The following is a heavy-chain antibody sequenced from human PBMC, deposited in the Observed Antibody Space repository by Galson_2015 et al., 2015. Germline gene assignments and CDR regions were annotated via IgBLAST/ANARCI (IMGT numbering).Heavy chain of an antibody. J-gene: IGHJ4*02. Sequence: SCKASGYTFTGYYMHWVRQAPGQGLEWMGRINPTSGGTNYAQKFQGRVTMTRDTSISIAYMELSRLRSDDTAVYYCATPSGRDGYNYAFDYWGQGTLVTVSS. CDR3: ATPSGRDGYNYAFDY. D-gene: IGHD5-24*01. CDR2: INPTSGGT. V-gene: IGHV1-2*06. CDR1: GYTFTGYY.